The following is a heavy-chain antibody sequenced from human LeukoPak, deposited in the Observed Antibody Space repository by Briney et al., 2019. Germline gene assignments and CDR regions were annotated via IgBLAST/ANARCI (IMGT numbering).Heavy chain of an antibody. CDR1: GGSISSYY. CDR2: IYYSGST. V-gene: IGHV4-59*08. D-gene: IGHD6-19*01. Sequence: PSETLSLTCTVSGGSISSYYWSWIRQPAGKGLEWIGYIYYSGSTNYNPSLKSRVTISVDTSKNQFSLKLSSVTAADTAVYYCATFAVAPYYFDYWGQGTLVTVSS. J-gene: IGHJ4*02. CDR3: ATFAVAPYYFDY.